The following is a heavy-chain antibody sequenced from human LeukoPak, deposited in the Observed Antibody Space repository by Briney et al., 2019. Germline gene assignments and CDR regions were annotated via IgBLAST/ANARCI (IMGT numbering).Heavy chain of an antibody. J-gene: IGHJ4*02. Sequence: SETLSLTCTVSGVSISSYYWSWIRQPPGKGLEWIGYIYYSGSTNYNPSLKSRVTISVDTSKNQFSLKLKSVTAADTAVYFCANYYGSGSYRRDYWGQGTLVTVSS. V-gene: IGHV4-59*12. CDR3: ANYYGSGSYRRDY. D-gene: IGHD3-10*01. CDR1: GVSISSYY. CDR2: IYYSGST.